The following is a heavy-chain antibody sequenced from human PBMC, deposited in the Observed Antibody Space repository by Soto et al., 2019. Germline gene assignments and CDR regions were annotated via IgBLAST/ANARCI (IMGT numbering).Heavy chain of an antibody. CDR3: AREMYYYGSGSSYYFDY. D-gene: IGHD3-10*01. V-gene: IGHV1-69*13. CDR1: GGTFRSYA. CDR2: IIPIFGTA. Sequence: EASVQVSCEASGGTFRSYAICSLRQAPGQVLEWMGGIIPIFGTANYAQKFQGRVTITADESTSTAYMELSSLRSEDTAVYYCAREMYYYGSGSSYYFDYWGQGTLVTVSS. J-gene: IGHJ4*02.